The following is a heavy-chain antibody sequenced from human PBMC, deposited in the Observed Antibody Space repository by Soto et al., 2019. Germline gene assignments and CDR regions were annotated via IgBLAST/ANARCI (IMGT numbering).Heavy chain of an antibody. CDR1: GASFSGYY. J-gene: IGHJ4*02. CDR2: IHHTGCT. V-gene: IGHV4-34*01. CDR3: AASFGNAWYTY. Sequence: SETLSLTCAVYGASFSGYYWSWIRQPPGKGLEWIGEIHHTGCTNYNPSLKSRLTISVDRSKNQFTLQLPSVTAADTAIYYCAASFGNAWYTYWGQGTQVTVSS. D-gene: IGHD3-16*01.